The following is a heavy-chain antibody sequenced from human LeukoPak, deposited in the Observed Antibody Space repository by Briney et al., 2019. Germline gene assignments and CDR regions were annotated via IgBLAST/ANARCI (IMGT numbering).Heavy chain of an antibody. D-gene: IGHD3-10*01. Sequence: SETLSLTCTVSGGSISSYYWSWIRQPPGKGLEWIGYIYYSGSTNYNPSLKSRVTISVDTSKNQFSLKLSSVTAADTAVYYCARAYYGSGSYYAFDIWGQGTMVTVSS. CDR2: IYYSGST. CDR1: GGSISSYY. J-gene: IGHJ3*02. CDR3: ARAYYGSGSYYAFDI. V-gene: IGHV4-59*01.